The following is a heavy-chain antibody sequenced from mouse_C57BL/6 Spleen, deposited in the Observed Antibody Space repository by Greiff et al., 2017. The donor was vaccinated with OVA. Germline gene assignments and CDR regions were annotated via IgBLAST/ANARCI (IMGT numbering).Heavy chain of an antibody. D-gene: IGHD1-1*01. CDR3: ARNLYGSSSWFAY. CDR1: GFSLTSYG. J-gene: IGHJ3*01. Sequence: QVQLQQSGPGLVQPSQSLSITCTVSGFSLTSYGVHWVRQSPGKGLEWLGVIWSGGSTDYNAAFISRLSISKDNSKSQVFFKMNRLQADDTAIYYGARNLYGSSSWFAYWGQGTLVTVSA. V-gene: IGHV2-2*01. CDR2: IWSGGST.